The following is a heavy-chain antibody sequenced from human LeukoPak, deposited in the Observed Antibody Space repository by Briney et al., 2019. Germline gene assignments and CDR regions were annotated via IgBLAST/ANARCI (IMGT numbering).Heavy chain of an antibody. Sequence: SETLSLTCPVSGGSVSSGSYYWSWIRQPPGKGLEWIGYIYYSGSTNYNPSLKSRVTISVDTSKNQFSLKLSSVTAADTAVYYCARDTPGRGAGYYFDYWGQGTLVTVSS. CDR3: ARDTPGRGAGYYFDY. CDR1: GGSVSSGSYY. D-gene: IGHD1-26*01. J-gene: IGHJ4*02. V-gene: IGHV4-61*01. CDR2: IYYSGST.